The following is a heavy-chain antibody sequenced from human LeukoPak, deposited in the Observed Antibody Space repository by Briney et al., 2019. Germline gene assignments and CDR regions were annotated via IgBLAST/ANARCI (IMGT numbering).Heavy chain of an antibody. D-gene: IGHD4-17*01. Sequence: GRSLRLSCAASGFTFSSYGMHWVRQAPGKGLEWVAVISYDGSNKYYADSVKGRFTISRDNSKNTLYLQMNSLRAEDTAVYYCAKATGTTLRFSRMVVWGQGTTVTVSS. CDR3: AKATGTTLRFSRMVV. CDR1: GFTFSSYG. CDR2: ISYDGSNK. J-gene: IGHJ6*02. V-gene: IGHV3-30*18.